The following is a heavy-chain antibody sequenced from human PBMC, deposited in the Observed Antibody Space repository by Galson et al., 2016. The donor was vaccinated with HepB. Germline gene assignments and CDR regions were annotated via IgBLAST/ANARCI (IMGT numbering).Heavy chain of an antibody. V-gene: IGHV4-61*08. Sequence: SETLSLTCTVSGVSVTNTDFYWSWIRQPLGKALEWIGYVYHNGNTNYNPSLKTRLTISVDTSKNQFSLKLRSVTTADTALYYCARVYRSSGYPLYAVYWGQGTLVTVSS. CDR3: ARVYRSSGYPLYAVY. J-gene: IGHJ4*02. CDR1: GVSVTNTDFY. D-gene: IGHD6-13*01. CDR2: VYHNGNT.